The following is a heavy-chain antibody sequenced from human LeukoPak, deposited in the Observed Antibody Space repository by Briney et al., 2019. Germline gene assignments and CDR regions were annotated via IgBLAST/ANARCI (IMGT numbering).Heavy chain of an antibody. D-gene: IGHD6-25*01. CDR1: GGSISSSSYY. J-gene: IGHJ5*02. Sequence: SETLSLTCTVSGGSISSSSYYWGWIRQPPGKGLEWIGSIYYSGSTYYNPSLKSRVTISVDTSKNQFSLKLSSVTAADTAVYYCARQARFDPAAKSFDPWGQGTLVTVSS. CDR3: ARQARFDPAAKSFDP. V-gene: IGHV4-39*01. CDR2: IYYSGST.